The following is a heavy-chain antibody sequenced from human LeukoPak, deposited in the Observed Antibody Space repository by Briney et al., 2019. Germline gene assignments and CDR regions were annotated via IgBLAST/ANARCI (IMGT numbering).Heavy chain of an antibody. CDR3: ARYSSSRSAFDI. V-gene: IGHV4-4*02. D-gene: IGHD6-13*01. Sequence: SETLSLTCAVSGGSINSNNWWSWVRQAPGKGLEWIGEIHHSGSTNYNPSLKSRVSISVDKSKKQFSLKVSSVTAADTAMYYCARYSSSRSAFDIWGQGTMVTVSS. CDR1: GGSINSNNW. J-gene: IGHJ3*02. CDR2: IHHSGST.